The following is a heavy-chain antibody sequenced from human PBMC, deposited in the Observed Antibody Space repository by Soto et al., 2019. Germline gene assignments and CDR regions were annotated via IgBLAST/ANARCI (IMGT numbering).Heavy chain of an antibody. J-gene: IGHJ4*02. D-gene: IGHD3-10*01. Sequence: RGSLRLSCAASGFTFSSYAMSWVRQAPGKGLEWVSAISGSGGSTYYADSVKGRFTISRDNSKNTLYLQMNSLRAEDTAVYYCAKGFYGSGSLTFDYWGQGTLVTVSS. CDR2: ISGSGGST. CDR3: AKGFYGSGSLTFDY. V-gene: IGHV3-23*01. CDR1: GFTFSSYA.